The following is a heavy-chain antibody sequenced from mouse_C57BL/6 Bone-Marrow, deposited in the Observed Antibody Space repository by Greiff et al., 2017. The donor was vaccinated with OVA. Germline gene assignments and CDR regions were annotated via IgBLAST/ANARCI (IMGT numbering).Heavy chain of an antibody. V-gene: IGHV5-4*03. Sequence: EVMLVESGAGLVKPGGSLKLSCAASGFTFSSYAMSWVRQTPDKRLEWVATISAGGSYTYYPDNVKGRFTITRDNANNNLYLQMSHLKSEDTAMDYCARVDYDWFAYWGQGTLVTVSA. CDR3: ARVDYDWFAY. D-gene: IGHD2-4*01. CDR2: ISAGGSYT. CDR1: GFTFSSYA. J-gene: IGHJ3*01.